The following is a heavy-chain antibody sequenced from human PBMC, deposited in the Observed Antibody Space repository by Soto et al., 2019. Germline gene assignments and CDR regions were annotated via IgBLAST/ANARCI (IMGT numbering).Heavy chain of an antibody. V-gene: IGHV1-69*01. D-gene: IGHD2-2*01. Sequence: QVQLVQSGAEVKKPGSSVKVSCKASGGTFSSYAISWVRQAPEQGLEWMGGIIPIFGTANYAQKFQGRVTITADESTSTAYMELSSLRSEDTAVYYCARVGIVVVPAAPPVHWFDPWGQGTLVTVSS. CDR2: IIPIFGTA. CDR3: ARVGIVVVPAAPPVHWFDP. CDR1: GGTFSSYA. J-gene: IGHJ5*02.